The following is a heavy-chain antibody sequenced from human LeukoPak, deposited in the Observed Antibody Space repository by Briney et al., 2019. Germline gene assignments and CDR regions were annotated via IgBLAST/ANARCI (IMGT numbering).Heavy chain of an antibody. D-gene: IGHD3-22*01. Sequence: PGGSLRLSCEGSGFTFTAYWMSWVRQAPGKGLEWVSAISASGVDTYYPDSVKGRFTISRDNSKNTLYLHMSSLRAEDTAVYFCAKRPRDSSGYYLGAFDGWGQGTTVTVSS. CDR3: AKRPRDSSGYYLGAFDG. CDR2: ISASGVDT. J-gene: IGHJ3*01. V-gene: IGHV3-23*01. CDR1: GFTFTAYW.